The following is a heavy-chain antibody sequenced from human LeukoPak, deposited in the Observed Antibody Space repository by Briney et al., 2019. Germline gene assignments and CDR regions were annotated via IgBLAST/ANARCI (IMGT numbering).Heavy chain of an antibody. D-gene: IGHD4-23*01. CDR1: GFPFSRYG. CDR3: AKDGAVAAPGDYYYYYYMDV. V-gene: IGHV3-30*02. J-gene: IGHJ6*03. CDR2: LWYGGSNK. Sequence: GGPLRLSCAASGFPFSRYGMQWVRKAPGEGLVWVAVLWYGGSNKYYANSVKGRFNISRDNSKNTLYLQMNSLRAEDTAVYYCAKDGAVAAPGDYYYYYYMDVWGKGTTVTVSS.